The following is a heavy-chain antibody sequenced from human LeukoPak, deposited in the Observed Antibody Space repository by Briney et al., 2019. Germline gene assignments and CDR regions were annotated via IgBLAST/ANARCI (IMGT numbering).Heavy chain of an antibody. V-gene: IGHV3-48*03. D-gene: IGHD3-10*02. J-gene: IGHJ4*02. Sequence: GGSLRLSGAASGFIFSDYEINWVRQAPGTGLEWVSCISTSGSTAYYADSVRGRFTISRDNAKNSLFLQMNSLTAEDTAVYYCARGALHVFDYWGQGTPVTVSS. CDR3: ARGALHVFDY. CDR2: ISTSGSTA. CDR1: GFIFSDYE.